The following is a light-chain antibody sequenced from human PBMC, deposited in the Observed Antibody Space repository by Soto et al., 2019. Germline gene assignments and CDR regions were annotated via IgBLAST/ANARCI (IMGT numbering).Light chain of an antibody. V-gene: IGLV2-14*03. J-gene: IGLJ1*01. CDR2: DVS. Sequence: QSALTQPASVSGSPRQSVTISCTGTRSDVGGYNFVSWYQQHPGKAPEVMIYDVSDRPSGVSNRFSGSKSGNTASLSISGLQTEDEADYYCSSYTSSSTLVFGTRTKLTVL. CDR3: SSYTSSSTLV. CDR1: RSDVGGYNF.